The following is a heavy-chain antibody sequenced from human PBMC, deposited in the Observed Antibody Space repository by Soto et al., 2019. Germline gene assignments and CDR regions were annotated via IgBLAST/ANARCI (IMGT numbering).Heavy chain of an antibody. CDR2: ISGSGGST. J-gene: IGHJ3*02. V-gene: IGHV3-23*01. D-gene: IGHD3-3*01. CDR1: GFTFSSYA. Sequence: GGSLRLSCAASGFTFSSYAMSWVRQAPGKGLEWVSAISGSGGSTYYADSVKGRFTISRDNSKNTLYLQMNSLRAEDTAVYYCAKDREYYDFWSGYYAFDIWGQGTMVTVSS. CDR3: AKDREYYDFWSGYYAFDI.